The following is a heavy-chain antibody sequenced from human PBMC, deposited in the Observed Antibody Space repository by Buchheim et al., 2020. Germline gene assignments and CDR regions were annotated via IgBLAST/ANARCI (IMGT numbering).Heavy chain of an antibody. J-gene: IGHJ4*02. CDR2: ISLDGTNK. D-gene: IGHD2-15*01. CDR3: AKGVEYDIGYYFDY. Sequence: QVRLVESGGGVVQPGTFLRLSCAASGFTFSSYGMHWVRQAPGKGLEWVALISLDGTNKQYADSVKGRFTIFRANSKNTLYLQINSLRAEDTAVYYCAKGVEYDIGYYFDYLGQGTL. V-gene: IGHV3-30*18. CDR1: GFTFSSYG.